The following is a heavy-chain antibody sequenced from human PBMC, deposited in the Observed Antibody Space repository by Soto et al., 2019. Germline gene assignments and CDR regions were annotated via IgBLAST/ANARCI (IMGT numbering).Heavy chain of an antibody. D-gene: IGHD2-2*01. CDR2: MIPILGIA. CDR3: ARDLGYCSSTSCYGWPDYYYYMDV. J-gene: IGHJ6*03. CDR1: WGTFSSYT. V-gene: IGHV1-69*04. Sequence: SVRVSCRAAWGTFSSYTISRVRQAPGQGLEWMGRMIPILGIAHYAQKFQGRVTITADKSTSTAYMELSSLRSEDTAVYYCARDLGYCSSTSCYGWPDYYYYMDVWGKGTTVTVSS.